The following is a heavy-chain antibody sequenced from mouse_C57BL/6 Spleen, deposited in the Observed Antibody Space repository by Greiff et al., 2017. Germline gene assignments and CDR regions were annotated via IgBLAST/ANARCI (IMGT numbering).Heavy chain of an antibody. Sequence: QVHVKQSGAELVKPGASVKLSCTASGYTFTEYTIHWVQQTSGQGLEWIGWFYSGSGSLKYNDKFTGKGTLTADSSSRTAYMELNRFIYEDTAVYCGAGHGLTTVVATSGDFDVWGTGTTVTVSS. CDR1: GYTFTEYT. CDR3: AGHGLTTVVATSGDFDV. J-gene: IGHJ1*03. V-gene: IGHV1-62-2*01. D-gene: IGHD1-1*01. CDR2: FYSGSGSL.